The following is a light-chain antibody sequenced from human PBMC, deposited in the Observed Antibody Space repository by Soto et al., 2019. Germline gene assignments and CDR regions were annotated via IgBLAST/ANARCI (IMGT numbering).Light chain of an antibody. CDR1: QSISCW. CDR3: QQYDSYSSYT. J-gene: IGKJ2*01. CDR2: KAS. V-gene: IGKV1-5*03. Sequence: DIQMTQSPSTLSASVGDSVTISCRASQSISCWLAWYQQKPGKAPKLLIYKASSLESGVPSMFSGSGSGTEFTLTISSLQPDDFATYYCQQYDSYSSYTFGQGTKLEIK.